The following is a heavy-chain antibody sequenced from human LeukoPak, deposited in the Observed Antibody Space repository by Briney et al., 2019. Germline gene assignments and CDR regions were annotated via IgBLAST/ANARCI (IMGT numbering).Heavy chain of an antibody. Sequence: SETLSLTCTVSGGSISSSSYYWGWIRQPPGKGLEWIGSIYYSGSTYYNPSLKSRVTISVDTSKNQFSLKLSSVTAADTAVYYYARSMDCSSSSCYYYYYGMDVWGQGTTVTVSS. CDR1: GGSISSSSYY. D-gene: IGHD2-2*01. J-gene: IGHJ6*02. V-gene: IGHV4-39*01. CDR3: ARSMDCSSSSCYYYYYGMDV. CDR2: IYYSGST.